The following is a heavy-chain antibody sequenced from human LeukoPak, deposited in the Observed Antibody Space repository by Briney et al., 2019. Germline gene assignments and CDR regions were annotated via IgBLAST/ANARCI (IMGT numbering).Heavy chain of an antibody. CDR3: AKGGIAAAGLTFDY. D-gene: IGHD6-13*01. CDR1: GFTFSSYG. J-gene: IGHJ4*02. Sequence: GRSLRLSCAASGFTFSSYGMHWVRQAPGKGLEWVAVISYDGSNKYYADSVKGRFTISRDNSKNTLYLQTNSLRAEDTAVYYCAKGGIAAAGLTFDYWGQGTLVTVSS. V-gene: IGHV3-30*18. CDR2: ISYDGSNK.